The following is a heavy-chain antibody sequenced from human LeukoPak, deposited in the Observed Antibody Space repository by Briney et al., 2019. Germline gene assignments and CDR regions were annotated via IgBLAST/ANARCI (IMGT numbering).Heavy chain of an antibody. D-gene: IGHD6-6*01. Sequence: GASVKVSCKASGGTFSSYAISWVRQAPGQGLEWMEGIIPIFGTANYAQKFQGRVTITTDESTSTAYMELSSLRSEDTAVYYCARVDSSSFGAFDYWGQGTLVTVSS. CDR2: IIPIFGTA. V-gene: IGHV1-69*05. J-gene: IGHJ4*02. CDR3: ARVDSSSFGAFDY. CDR1: GGTFSSYA.